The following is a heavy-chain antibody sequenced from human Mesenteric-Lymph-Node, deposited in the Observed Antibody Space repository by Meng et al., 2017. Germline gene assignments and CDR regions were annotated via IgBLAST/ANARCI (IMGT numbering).Heavy chain of an antibody. CDR1: GFTFSTYT. Sequence: GESLKISCAASGFTFSTYTMNWVRQAPGKGLEWVSSISRSGNYIYDADSLKGRFTISRDNAKNSLYLQINSLRAEDTAVYYCARDRSCRSGSCNFPFDFWGQGTQVTVSS. J-gene: IGHJ4*02. CDR2: ISRSGNYI. CDR3: ARDRSCRSGSCNFPFDF. V-gene: IGHV3-21*01. D-gene: IGHD2-15*01.